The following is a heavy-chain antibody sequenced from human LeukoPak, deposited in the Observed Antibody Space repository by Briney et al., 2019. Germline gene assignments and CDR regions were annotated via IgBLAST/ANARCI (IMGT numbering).Heavy chain of an antibody. CDR2: ISGSGGST. D-gene: IGHD4-17*01. CDR1: GFTFTTYA. Sequence: GGSLRLSCAASGFTFTTYAVSWVRQAPGKGLEWVSAISGSGGSTYYADSVKGRFTISRDNSKNMLYLQMNSLKTEDTAVYYCASHVDTVTSLPRFDYWGQGTLVTVSS. J-gene: IGHJ4*02. V-gene: IGHV3-23*01. CDR3: ASHVDTVTSLPRFDY.